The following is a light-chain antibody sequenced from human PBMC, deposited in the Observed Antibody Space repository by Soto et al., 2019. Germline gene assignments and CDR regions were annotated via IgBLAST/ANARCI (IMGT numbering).Light chain of an antibody. CDR1: QSISSC. V-gene: IGKV1-5*03. CDR2: KAS. J-gene: IGKJ2*01. Sequence: DIQMTQSPSTLSASVGERVTITCRASQSISSCLAWYHQKPGKAPKLLIYKASSLESGVPSRFSGSGSGTEFTLTISSLQPEDFATYYCQQYHSYPYTFGQGTKVEIK. CDR3: QQYHSYPYT.